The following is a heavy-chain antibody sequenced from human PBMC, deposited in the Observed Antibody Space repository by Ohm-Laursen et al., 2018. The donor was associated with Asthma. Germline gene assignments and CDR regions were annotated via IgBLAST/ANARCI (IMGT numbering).Heavy chain of an antibody. CDR3: ARDNFAFWIGSPPDY. J-gene: IGHJ4*02. CDR2: ISYDGSNI. Sequence: SLRLSCAASGFTFSRYWMHWVRQAPGKGLEWVAFISYDGSNIYYGDSVKGRFTVFRDNSNYILYLQMNSLRAEDTAVYYCARDNFAFWIGSPPDYWGQGTLVTVSS. D-gene: IGHD3-3*01. CDR1: GFTFSRYW. V-gene: IGHV3-30*03.